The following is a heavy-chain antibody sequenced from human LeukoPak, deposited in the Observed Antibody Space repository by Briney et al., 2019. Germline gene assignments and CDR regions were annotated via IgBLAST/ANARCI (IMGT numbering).Heavy chain of an antibody. CDR3: ARAMRDPSTHSHYYYMDV. CDR1: GFTFSSYA. CDR2: ISYDGSNK. J-gene: IGHJ6*03. Sequence: GGSLRLSCAASGFTFSSYAMHWVRQAPGKGLEWVAVISYDGSNKYYADSVKGRFTISRDNSKNTLYLQMNSLRAEDTAVYYCARAMRDPSTHSHYYYMDVWGKGTTVTVSS. V-gene: IGHV3-30-3*01.